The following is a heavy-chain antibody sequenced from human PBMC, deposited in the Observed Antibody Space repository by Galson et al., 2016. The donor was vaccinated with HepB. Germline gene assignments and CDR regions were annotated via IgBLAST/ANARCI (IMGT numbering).Heavy chain of an antibody. CDR1: GFTFSSYW. CDR2: VNSDGSGT. D-gene: IGHD3-16*01. V-gene: IGHV3-74*01. CDR3: ARSYVPGSDRKNYYMDV. Sequence: SLRLSCAASGFTFSSYWVHWVRQAPGTGLVWVSRVNSDGSGTGYADSEKGRFTISRDNAKNMLFLQMNSLKVEDTAVYYCARSYVPGSDRKNYYMDVWGRGTTVTVSS. J-gene: IGHJ6*03.